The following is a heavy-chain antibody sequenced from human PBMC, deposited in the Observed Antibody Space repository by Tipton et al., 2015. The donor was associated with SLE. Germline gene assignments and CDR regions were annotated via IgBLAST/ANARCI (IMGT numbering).Heavy chain of an antibody. CDR1: GGSISSSSYY. J-gene: IGHJ1*01. CDR2: IYYSGST. V-gene: IGHV4-39*07. D-gene: IGHD1-26*01. Sequence: TLSLTCTVSGGSISSSSYYWGWIRQPPGKGLEWIGSIYYSGSTNYNPSLKSRVTISVDTSKNQFSLKLSPVTAADTAVYYCARYGTYDGSRYFQHWGQGTLVTVSS. CDR3: ARYGTYDGSRYFQH.